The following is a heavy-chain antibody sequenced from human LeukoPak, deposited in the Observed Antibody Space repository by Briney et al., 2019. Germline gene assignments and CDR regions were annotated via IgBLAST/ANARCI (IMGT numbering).Heavy chain of an antibody. D-gene: IGHD2-2*01. CDR3: ANVAKGRFFFYHMDV. J-gene: IGHJ6*04. Sequence: ASLKVSCKASGRTNNKFGVTWVRQAPGQGLEWIGWISSDNGIPRYADKFQDRVTISADTSTTTAYIEMRSLTYDDTAVYFCANVAKGRFFFYHMDVWGKGTTVTVSS. CDR1: GRTNNKFG. CDR2: ISSDNGIP. V-gene: IGHV1-18*01.